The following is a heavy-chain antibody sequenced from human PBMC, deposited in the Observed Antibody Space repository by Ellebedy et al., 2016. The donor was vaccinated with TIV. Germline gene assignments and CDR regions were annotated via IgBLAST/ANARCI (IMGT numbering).Heavy chain of an antibody. CDR3: ARDQLRCGGDCYSLPRYYFNY. CDR1: GFTFSSYS. V-gene: IGHV3-21*01. J-gene: IGHJ4*02. CDR2: ISSSSSYI. D-gene: IGHD2-21*02. Sequence: GESLKISCAASGFTFSSYSMNWVRQAPGKGLEWASSISSSSSYIYYADSVKGRFTISRDNAKNSLYLQMNSLRAEDTAVYYCARDQLRCGGDCYSLPRYYFNYWGQGTLVTVSS.